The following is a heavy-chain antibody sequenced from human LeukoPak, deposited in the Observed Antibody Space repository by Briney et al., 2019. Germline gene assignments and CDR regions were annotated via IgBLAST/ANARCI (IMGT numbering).Heavy chain of an antibody. J-gene: IGHJ4*02. CDR1: GFTFSNYW. V-gene: IGHV3-74*01. D-gene: IGHD3-10*01. Sequence: GGSLRLSCAASGFTFSNYWMHWVRQAPGKGLAWVSRINSDGINTSYADSVKGRFTISRDNAKNTLNLQMNSLRAEDTAVYYCAKDINYGSGSYYNPLDYWGQGTLVTVSS. CDR2: INSDGINT. CDR3: AKDINYGSGSYYNPLDY.